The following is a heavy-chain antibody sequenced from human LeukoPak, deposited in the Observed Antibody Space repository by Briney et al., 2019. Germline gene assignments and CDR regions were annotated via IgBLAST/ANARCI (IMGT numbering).Heavy chain of an antibody. CDR1: GDSISGYY. D-gene: IGHD6-6*01. Sequence: PSETLSLTCTVSGDSISGYYWSWIRQPPGRGLEWIGYISYSGNTNYTPSLKSRVTISVDTSKNQFSLKLSSVTAADTAVYYCARDRYSSSAFDIWGQGTMVTVSS. V-gene: IGHV4-59*01. CDR2: ISYSGNT. J-gene: IGHJ3*02. CDR3: ARDRYSSSAFDI.